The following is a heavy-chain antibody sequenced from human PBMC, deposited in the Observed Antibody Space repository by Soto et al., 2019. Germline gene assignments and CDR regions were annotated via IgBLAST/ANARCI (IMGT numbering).Heavy chain of an antibody. CDR3: VRVGVGIGNHFDS. CDR1: NGSISGFY. D-gene: IGHD1-26*01. J-gene: IGHJ4*02. CDR2: IHYSGRT. Sequence: QVQLQESGPGLVKPSETLSLTCSVSNGSISGFYWTWIRQPPGKILEWIGYIHYSGRTDYNPSLTSRATMSVDTSKNHFSLNLKSITAADTAVYYCVRVGVGIGNHFDSWGRGTLVTVSS. V-gene: IGHV4-59*12.